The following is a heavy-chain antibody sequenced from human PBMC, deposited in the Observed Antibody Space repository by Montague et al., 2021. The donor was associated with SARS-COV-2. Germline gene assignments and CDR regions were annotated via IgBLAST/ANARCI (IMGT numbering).Heavy chain of an antibody. V-gene: IGHV3-30*04. CDR2: ISHDGSNK. Sequence: SLRLSCAASGLTFSSYAMHWVRQAPGTGLEWVAVISHDGSNKYYADSVKGRFTISRDNSKNTLYLQMNSLRAEDTAVYYCARDNYDYVWGSYRYIYWGQGTLVTVSS. CDR1: GLTFSSYA. J-gene: IGHJ4*02. CDR3: ARDNYDYVWGSYRYIY. D-gene: IGHD3-16*02.